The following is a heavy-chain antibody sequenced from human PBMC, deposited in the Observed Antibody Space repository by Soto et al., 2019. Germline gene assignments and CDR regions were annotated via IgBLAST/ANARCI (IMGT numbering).Heavy chain of an antibody. V-gene: IGHV4-59*01. CDR3: ARGMVLRYFQYDY. CDR2: IYYSGST. D-gene: IGHD3-9*01. J-gene: IGHJ4*02. Sequence: SETLSLTCTVSGGSISSYYWSWIRQPPGKGLEWIGYIYYSGSTNYNPSLKSRVTISVDTSKNQFSLKLSSVTAADTAVYYCARGMVLRYFQYDYWGQGTLVTVSS. CDR1: GGSISSYY.